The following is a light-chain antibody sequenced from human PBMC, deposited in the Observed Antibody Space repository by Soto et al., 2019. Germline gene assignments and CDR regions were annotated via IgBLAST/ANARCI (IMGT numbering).Light chain of an antibody. J-gene: IGKJ3*01. Sequence: DIVMTQSPLSLSVTPGEPASISCRSSQSLLYSNGHNYLDWFVQKPGQPPQLLVYLGSNRASGVPERFSGSGSGTDFTLKINRVEAEDVGVYYCMQALQTPGTFGPGTKVDIK. CDR1: QSLLYSNGHNY. V-gene: IGKV2-28*01. CDR3: MQALQTPGT. CDR2: LGS.